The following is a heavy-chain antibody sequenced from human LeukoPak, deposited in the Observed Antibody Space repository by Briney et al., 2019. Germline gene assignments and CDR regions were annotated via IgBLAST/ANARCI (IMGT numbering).Heavy chain of an antibody. CDR2: IYPGDSDT. V-gene: IGHV5-51*01. Sequence: GESLKISCKASGYSFTSYWIGWVRQMPGRGLEWMGIIYPGDSDTRYSPSFQGQVTISADKSISTAYLQWSSLKASDTAMYYCARHLVVDTAHHLDYWGQGTLVTVSS. J-gene: IGHJ4*02. CDR1: GYSFTSYW. D-gene: IGHD5-18*01. CDR3: ARHLVVDTAHHLDY.